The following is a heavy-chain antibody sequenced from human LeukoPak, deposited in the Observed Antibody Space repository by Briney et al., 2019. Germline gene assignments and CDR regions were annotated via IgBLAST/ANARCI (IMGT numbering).Heavy chain of an antibody. D-gene: IGHD4-23*01. CDR3: ARGIFYGGRNQYIWLDL. CDR2: VSHSGSS. J-gene: IGHJ5*02. V-gene: IGHV4-34*01. CDR1: GGPFRGFF. Sequence: SETLSLACAVYGGPFRGFFWSWIRQAPGKGLEWIGEVSHSGSSNYNPSLKSRINISLDTSKSQFSLRLTSVTAADTAVYYCARGIFYGGRNQYIWLDLWGQGTLVTVSS.